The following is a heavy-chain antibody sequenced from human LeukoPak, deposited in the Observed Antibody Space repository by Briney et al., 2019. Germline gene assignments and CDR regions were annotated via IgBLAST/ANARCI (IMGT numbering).Heavy chain of an antibody. CDR2: ISGSGDNT. CDR1: GFAFNNHA. V-gene: IGHV3-23*01. Sequence: GGSLRLSCVVSGFAFNNHAMSWVRQAPGKGLEWVSAISGSGDNTFYAGSVRGRFTISRDNSKNTLYLQMDSLRAEDTAIYYCTKDFRGSGYFFDYWGQGTPVTVSS. J-gene: IGHJ4*02. CDR3: TKDFRGSGYFFDY. D-gene: IGHD3-10*01.